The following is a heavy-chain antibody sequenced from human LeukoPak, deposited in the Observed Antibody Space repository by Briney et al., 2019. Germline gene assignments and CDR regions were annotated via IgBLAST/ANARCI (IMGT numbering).Heavy chain of an antibody. Sequence: PGGSLRLSCAASGFTFRNYAMHWVRQVPGKGPEWVSGISWNGDNIAYADSVKGRFTISRDNAKNSLYLQMNSLRAEDTAVYYCARGVPYDSWSGPHYSDYWGQGTLVTVSS. CDR1: GFTFRNYA. V-gene: IGHV3-9*01. CDR2: ISWNGDNI. D-gene: IGHD3-3*01. J-gene: IGHJ4*02. CDR3: ARGVPYDSWSGPHYSDY.